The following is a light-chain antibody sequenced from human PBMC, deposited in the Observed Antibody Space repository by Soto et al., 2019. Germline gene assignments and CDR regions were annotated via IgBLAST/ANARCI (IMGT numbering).Light chain of an antibody. Sequence: EIVLTQSAGTLSLSPGERATLSCRASQSVSSTYLAWYQQKPGQAPRLLIYGASNRATGIPDRFSGSGSGTDFTLTISRLEPEDFAVYYCQQYGGSRRTFGQETKVDIK. CDR1: QSVSSTY. CDR2: GAS. V-gene: IGKV3-20*01. CDR3: QQYGGSRRT. J-gene: IGKJ1*01.